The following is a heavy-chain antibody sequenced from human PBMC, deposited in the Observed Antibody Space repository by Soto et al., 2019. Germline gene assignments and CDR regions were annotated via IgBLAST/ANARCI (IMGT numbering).Heavy chain of an antibody. CDR3: ARQDNSGWYGYFYDH. V-gene: IGHV1-3*01. Sequence: QVELVQSGAEVKKPGASVKFSCKASGYTFNKYALQWVRQAPGQRLEWMGWSNPANGHTRYSETFQGRVTITMDTSASTAFMEVNNLRSDDTAVYSCARQDNSGWYGYFYDHWGQGTLVIVSS. CDR2: SNPANGHT. CDR1: GYTFNKYA. D-gene: IGHD6-19*01. J-gene: IGHJ4*02.